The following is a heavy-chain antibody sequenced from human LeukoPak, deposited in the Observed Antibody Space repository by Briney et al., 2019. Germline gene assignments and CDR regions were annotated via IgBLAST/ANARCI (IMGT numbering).Heavy chain of an antibody. Sequence: PGGSLRLSCAASGFTFSSYAMSWVRQAPGKGVEWVSAVVGSGATTYYADSVKGRFTISRDNSKNTLYLQMNSLRAEDTAVYYCAKTDDYYDRQAGAFDIWGQGTMVTVSS. CDR2: VVGSGATT. D-gene: IGHD3-22*01. CDR1: GFTFSSYA. CDR3: AKTDDYYDRQAGAFDI. V-gene: IGHV3-23*01. J-gene: IGHJ3*02.